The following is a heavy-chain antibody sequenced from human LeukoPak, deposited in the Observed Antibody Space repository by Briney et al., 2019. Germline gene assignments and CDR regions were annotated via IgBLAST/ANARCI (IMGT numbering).Heavy chain of an antibody. J-gene: IGHJ5*02. D-gene: IGHD6-13*01. CDR1: GFTFSSYA. V-gene: IGHV3-23*01. CDR3: AKDGSYSSSWYNWFDP. Sequence: GGSLRLSCAASGFTFSSYAMSWVRQAPGKGLEWVSAISGSGGSTYYADSVKGRFTISRDNSKNTLYLQMNSLRAEDTAVYYCAKDGSYSSSWYNWFDPWGQGTLVTVSS. CDR2: ISGSGGST.